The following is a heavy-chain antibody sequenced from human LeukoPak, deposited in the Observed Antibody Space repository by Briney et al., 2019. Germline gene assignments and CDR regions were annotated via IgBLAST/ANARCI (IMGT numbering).Heavy chain of an antibody. J-gene: IGHJ2*01. CDR1: GGSISSYY. Sequence: SEALSLTCTVSGGSISSYYWSWIRQPPGKGLEWIGYIYYSGSTNYNPSLKSRVTISVDTSKNQFSLKLSSVTAADTAVYYCARQGGGFWYFDPWGRGTLVTVSS. V-gene: IGHV4-59*08. CDR3: ARQGGGFWYFDP. CDR2: IYYSGST. D-gene: IGHD6-25*01.